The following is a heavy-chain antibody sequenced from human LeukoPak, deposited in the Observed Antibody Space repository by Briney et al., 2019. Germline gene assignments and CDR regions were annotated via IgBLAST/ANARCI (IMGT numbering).Heavy chain of an antibody. J-gene: IGHJ4*02. V-gene: IGHV5-51*01. CDR2: IYPGDSDT. CDR1: GYRFTSYW. D-gene: IGHD3-10*01. CDR3: ARGEWSVVRGVIFPPNFDY. Sequence: GESLKISCKGSGYRFTSYWIAWVRQMPGKGLEWMGIIYPGDSDTRYSPSFQGQVTISADKSISTAYLQWSSLKASDTAMYYCARGEWSVVRGVIFPPNFDYWGQGTLVTVSS.